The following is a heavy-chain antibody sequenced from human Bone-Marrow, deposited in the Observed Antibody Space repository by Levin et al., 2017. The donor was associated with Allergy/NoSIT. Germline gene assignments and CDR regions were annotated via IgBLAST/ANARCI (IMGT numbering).Heavy chain of an antibody. CDR2: IDPSDSYT. Sequence: GESLKISCKGSGYRFTSNWISWVRQMPGKGLEWMGWIDPSDSYTNYSPSFEGHVTISADKSNSTASLQWSSLRASDTAMYYCARHRTVAGAFDYWGQATLVTVSS. CDR1: GYRFTSNW. CDR3: ARHRTVAGAFDY. V-gene: IGHV5-10-1*01. D-gene: IGHD6-19*01. J-gene: IGHJ4*02.